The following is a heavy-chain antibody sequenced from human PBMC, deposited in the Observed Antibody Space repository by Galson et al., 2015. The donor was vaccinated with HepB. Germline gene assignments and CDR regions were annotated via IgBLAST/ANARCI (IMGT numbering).Heavy chain of an antibody. CDR3: ARVGGLTIFGVVDYYFDY. D-gene: IGHD3-3*01. V-gene: IGHV1-18*04. CDR1: GYTFISYG. Sequence: SVKVSCKASGYTFISYGISWVRQAPGQGLEWMGWISAYNGNTNYAQKLQGRVTMTTDTSTSTAYMELRSLRSDDTAVYYCARVGGLTIFGVVDYYFDYWGQGTLVTVSS. CDR2: ISAYNGNT. J-gene: IGHJ4*02.